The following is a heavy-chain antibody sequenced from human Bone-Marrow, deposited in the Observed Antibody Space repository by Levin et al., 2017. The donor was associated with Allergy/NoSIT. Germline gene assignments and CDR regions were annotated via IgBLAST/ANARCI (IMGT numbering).Heavy chain of an antibody. D-gene: IGHD3-22*01. Sequence: PGGSLRLSCAASGFTFSSYWMSWVRQAPGKGLEWVANIKQDGSEKYYVDSVKGRFTISRDNAKNSLYLQMNSLRAEDTAVYYCAREFHYYDSSGSDVWGQGTTVTVSS. V-gene: IGHV3-7*01. CDR1: GFTFSSYW. J-gene: IGHJ6*02. CDR2: IKQDGSEK. CDR3: AREFHYYDSSGSDV.